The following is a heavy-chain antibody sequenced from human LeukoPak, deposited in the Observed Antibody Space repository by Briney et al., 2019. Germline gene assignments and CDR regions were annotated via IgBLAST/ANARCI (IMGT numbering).Heavy chain of an antibody. CDR2: IYPSGGA. J-gene: IGHJ6*03. Sequence: SETLSLTCTVSGGSISSYYWSWIRQSPVKGLEWIGYIYPSGGAFYNPSLESRVTISLDTSENQFSLELRSVTAADTAVYYCARRNHYFYYMDVWGKGTTVTVSS. V-gene: IGHV4-4*09. CDR1: GGSISSYY. CDR3: ARRNHYFYYMDV.